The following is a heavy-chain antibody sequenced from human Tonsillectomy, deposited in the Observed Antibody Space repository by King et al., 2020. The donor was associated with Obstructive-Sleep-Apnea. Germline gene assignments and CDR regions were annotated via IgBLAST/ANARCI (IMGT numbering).Heavy chain of an antibody. CDR1: EFTFSSYG. CDR3: AKSSGVAAAGTYPFDY. J-gene: IGHJ4*02. CDR2: VRYDGSNE. Sequence: VQLVESGGGVVQPGGSLRLSCAASEFTFSSYGMHRVRQAPGKGPEWGAFVRYDGSNEYYADSVKGRFTNSRDNSKNTVYLQMNSLRAEDTAVYYCAKSSGVAAAGTYPFDYWGQGTLVTVSS. D-gene: IGHD6-13*01. V-gene: IGHV3-30*02.